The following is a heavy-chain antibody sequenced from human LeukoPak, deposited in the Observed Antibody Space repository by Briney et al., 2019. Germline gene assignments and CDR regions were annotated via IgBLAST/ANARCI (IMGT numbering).Heavy chain of an antibody. CDR3: ARDHSSSCQLFDY. D-gene: IGHD6-13*01. Sequence: ASVKVSCKASGGTFSSYAITWVRQAPGQGLEWMGWRSAYNGNTKYAQTLQGRVTMTTDTSTSTAYMELRSLRSDDTAVYYCARDHSSSCQLFDYWGQGTLVTISS. J-gene: IGHJ4*02. V-gene: IGHV1-18*01. CDR2: RSAYNGNT. CDR1: GGTFSSYA.